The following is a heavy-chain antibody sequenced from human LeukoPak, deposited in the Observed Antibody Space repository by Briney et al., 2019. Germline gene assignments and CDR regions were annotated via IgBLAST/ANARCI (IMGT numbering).Heavy chain of an antibody. Sequence: GGSLRLSCAVSGFTFRSYWMSWVRQAPGKGLEWVGNIKPDGSNKYYADSVKGRFTISRDNSKNTLYLQMNSLRAEDTAVYYCAAGYCSGGSCHRGYFQHWGQGTLVTVSS. CDR3: AAGYCSGGSCHRGYFQH. J-gene: IGHJ1*01. CDR1: GFTFRSYW. V-gene: IGHV3-7*01. CDR2: IKPDGSNK. D-gene: IGHD2-15*01.